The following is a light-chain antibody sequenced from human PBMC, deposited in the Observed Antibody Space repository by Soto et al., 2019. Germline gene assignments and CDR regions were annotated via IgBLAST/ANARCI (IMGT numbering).Light chain of an antibody. V-gene: IGKV1-5*03. Sequence: DIQMTQSPSTLPASVGDRVTITCRASQNINSWLAWYQQKPGKAPNLLIYKASSLESGVPSRFSGSGSGTEFTLTISSLQPDDFATYYCQQYKSYWTFGQGTKVDI. CDR2: KAS. CDR3: QQYKSYWT. CDR1: QNINSW. J-gene: IGKJ1*01.